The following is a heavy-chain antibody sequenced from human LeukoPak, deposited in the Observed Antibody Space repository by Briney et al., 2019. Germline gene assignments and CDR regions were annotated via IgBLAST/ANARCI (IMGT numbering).Heavy chain of an antibody. J-gene: IGHJ4*02. CDR2: INEDGSEK. CDR3: ARGPSYCGGDCYSYFDY. D-gene: IGHD2-21*01. V-gene: IGHV3-7*01. Sequence: GGSLRLSCAGSGFTFSNFWMQWVRQAPGKGLEWVANINEDGSEKHHVDSVKGRFTISRDNAKNLLYLQMNSLRAEDTAVYYCARGPSYCGGDCYSYFDYWGQGTLVTVSS. CDR1: GFTFSNFW.